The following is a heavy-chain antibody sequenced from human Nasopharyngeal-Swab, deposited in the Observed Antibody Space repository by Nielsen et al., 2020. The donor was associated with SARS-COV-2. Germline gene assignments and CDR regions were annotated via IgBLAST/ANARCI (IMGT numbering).Heavy chain of an antibody. D-gene: IGHD1-26*01. CDR2: IWYDGSNE. Sequence: WIRQPPGKGLEWVALIWYDGSNEFYADSVKSRFTISRDNSKNILFLQMNSLRAEDTAVYFCARDSATGIAGATGIDFWGQGILVTVSS. J-gene: IGHJ4*02. CDR3: ARDSATGIAGATGIDF. V-gene: IGHV3-33*01.